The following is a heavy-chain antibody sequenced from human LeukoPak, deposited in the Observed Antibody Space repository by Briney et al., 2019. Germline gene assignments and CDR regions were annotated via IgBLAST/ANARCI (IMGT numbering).Heavy chain of an antibody. J-gene: IGHJ3*02. V-gene: IGHV4-59*01. CDR3: ARVRLGTDAFDI. D-gene: IGHD1-1*01. CDR2: IYYSGST. Sequence: TSETLSLTCTVSGGSISSYYWSWIRQPPGKGLEWIGYIYYSGSTNYNPSLKSRVTISVDTSKNQFSLKLSSVTAADTAVYYCARVRLGTDAFDIWGRGTMVTVSS. CDR1: GGSISSYY.